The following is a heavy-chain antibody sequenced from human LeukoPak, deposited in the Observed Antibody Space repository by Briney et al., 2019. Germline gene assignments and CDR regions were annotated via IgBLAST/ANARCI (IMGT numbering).Heavy chain of an antibody. CDR1: GGSFSGYY. V-gene: IGHV4-34*01. CDR2: INHSGST. D-gene: IGHD1/OR15-1a*01. CDR3: ARKTKMRAFDY. J-gene: IGHJ4*02. Sequence: SETLSLTCAVYGGSFSGYYWSWIRQPPGKGLEWIGEINHSGSTNYNPSLKSRVTISVDTSKNQFSLKLSSVTAADTAVYYCARKTKMRAFDYWGQGTLVTVSS.